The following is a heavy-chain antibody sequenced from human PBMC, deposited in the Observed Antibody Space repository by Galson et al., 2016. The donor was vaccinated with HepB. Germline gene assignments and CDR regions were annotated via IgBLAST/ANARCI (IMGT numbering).Heavy chain of an antibody. D-gene: IGHD3-22*01. V-gene: IGHV4-39*02. J-gene: IGHJ4*02. CDR3: ARRYDSSGYPPHFDY. CDR2: IYYSGST. Sequence: ETLSLTCTVSGDSISSSSYYWGWIRQPPGKGLEWIGSIYYSGSTYYNPSLKSRVTISVDKSKNHFSLKLSSVSAADTAMYYCARRYDSSGYPPHFDYWGQGTLVTVSS. CDR1: GDSISSSSYY.